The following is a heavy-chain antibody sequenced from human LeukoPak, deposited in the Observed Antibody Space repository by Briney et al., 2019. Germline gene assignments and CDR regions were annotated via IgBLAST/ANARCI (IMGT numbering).Heavy chain of an antibody. CDR3: ARVYGDYEQPFDY. CDR1: GFTFSSYS. J-gene: IGHJ4*02. CDR2: ISSSSSYI. V-gene: IGHV3-21*01. D-gene: IGHD4-17*01. Sequence: GGSLRLSCAASGFTFSSYSMNWVRQAPGKGLEWVSSISSSSSYIYYADSVKGRFTISRDNAKNSLYLQMNSLRAEDTAVYYCARVYGDYEQPFDYWGQGTLVTVSS.